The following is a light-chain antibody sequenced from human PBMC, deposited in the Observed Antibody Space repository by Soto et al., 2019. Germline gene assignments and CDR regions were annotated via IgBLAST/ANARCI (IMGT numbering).Light chain of an antibody. CDR2: KAS. CDR3: QHYNSYSEA. J-gene: IGKJ1*01. Sequence: DIEIAQSPSTLSGSVGDRGTLTCRASQTISSWLAWYQQKPGKAPKLLLYKASTLKSGVPSRFSGSGSGTEVTLTISSLQPDDFATYYCQHYNSYSEAFGQATKV. CDR1: QTISSW. V-gene: IGKV1-5*03.